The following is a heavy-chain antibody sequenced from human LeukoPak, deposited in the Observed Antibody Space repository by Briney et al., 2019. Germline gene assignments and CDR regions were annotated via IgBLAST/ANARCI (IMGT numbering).Heavy chain of an antibody. CDR3: ARHVDMTTVNYYYLDV. D-gene: IGHD4-11*01. J-gene: IGHJ6*03. Sequence: SETLSLTCTVSGGSISSGGYYWSWIRQPPGKGLEWIGYIYHSGSTYYNPSFKSRVIASIDTSKDQFSLKLNSVTAGDTAVYYCARHVDMTTVNYYYLDVWGKGTTVTVSS. CDR2: IYHSGST. V-gene: IGHV4-30-2*01. CDR1: GGSISSGGYY.